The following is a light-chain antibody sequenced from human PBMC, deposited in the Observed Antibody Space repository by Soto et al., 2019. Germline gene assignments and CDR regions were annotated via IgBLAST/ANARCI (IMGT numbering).Light chain of an antibody. J-gene: IGKJ4*01. CDR1: QSVSSY. CDR3: HQRSNLLT. V-gene: IGKV3-11*01. Sequence: EIVLTQSPATLSLSPGERATLSCRACQSVSSYLAWYQQKPGQAPRLLIYDASNRATGIPARFSGSGSGTDFTLTISSLEPEAFAVYYCHQRSNLLTFGGGTKVEIK. CDR2: DAS.